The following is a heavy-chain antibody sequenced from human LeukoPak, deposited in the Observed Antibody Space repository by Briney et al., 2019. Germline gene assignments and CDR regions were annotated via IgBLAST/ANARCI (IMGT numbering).Heavy chain of an antibody. CDR3: AKAGVTTGTTYYFDY. V-gene: IGHV3-30*18. Sequence: GRSLRLSCAASGFTFSSYGMHWVRQAPGKGLEWVAVISYDGSNKYYADSVKGRFTISRDNSKNTLYLQVNSLRAEDTAVYYCAKAGVTTGTTYYFDYWGQGTLVTVSS. CDR1: GFTFSSYG. J-gene: IGHJ4*02. D-gene: IGHD1-1*01. CDR2: ISYDGSNK.